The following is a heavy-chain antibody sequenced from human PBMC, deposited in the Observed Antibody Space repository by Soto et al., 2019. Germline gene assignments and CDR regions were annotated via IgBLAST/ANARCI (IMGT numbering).Heavy chain of an antibody. V-gene: IGHV3-74*01. Sequence: EVQLVESGGDLVQPGGSLRLPCAASGFTFSTYWMHWVRQVPGKGPEWVSRMSSDGSSTAYADSVRGRFIISRDNAKNTLYLQMNSLRVDDTAVYYCARGTVRDHDFGDHWGMGTVVAVSS. D-gene: IGHD4-17*01. CDR1: GFTFSTYW. CDR3: ARGTVRDHDFGDH. J-gene: IGHJ4*02. CDR2: MSSDGSST.